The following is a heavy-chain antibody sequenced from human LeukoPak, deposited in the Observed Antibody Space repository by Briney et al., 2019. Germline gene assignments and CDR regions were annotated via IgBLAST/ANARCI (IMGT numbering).Heavy chain of an antibody. V-gene: IGHV4-39*01. J-gene: IGHJ4*02. CDR3: ARHGDYGDYTTVDY. CDR2: IYYSGST. Sequence: SETLSLTCTVSGGSISSSSYYWGWIRQPPGKGLEWIGSIYYSGSTYYNPSLKSRVTISVDTSKNQFSLKLSSVTAADTAVYYCARHGDYGDYTTVDYRGQGTLVTVSS. CDR1: GGSISSSSYY. D-gene: IGHD4-17*01.